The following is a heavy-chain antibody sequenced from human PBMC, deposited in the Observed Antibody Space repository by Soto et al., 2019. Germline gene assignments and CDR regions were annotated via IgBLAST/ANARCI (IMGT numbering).Heavy chain of an antibody. V-gene: IGHV3-73*01. CDR2: IRSKANSYAT. J-gene: IGHJ4*02. D-gene: IGHD3-3*01. CDR3: TRKRDYDFWSGYNPEGYLAY. Sequence: PGGSLRLSCAASGFTFGGSAMHWVRQASGKGLEWVGRIRSKANSYATAYAASVKGRFTISRDDSKNTAYLQMNSLKTEDTAVYYCTRKRDYDFWSGYNPEGYLAYRGQGTLVTVSS. CDR1: GFTFGGSA.